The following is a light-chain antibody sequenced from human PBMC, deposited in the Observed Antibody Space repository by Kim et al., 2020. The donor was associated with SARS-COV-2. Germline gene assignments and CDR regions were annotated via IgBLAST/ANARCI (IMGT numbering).Light chain of an antibody. CDR1: RGSIASNY. V-gene: IGLV6-57*03. CDR3: QSYDSSNQV. J-gene: IGLJ2*01. CDR2: EDN. Sequence: GKTVTIPCARSRGSIASNYVQWYQQRPGSAPTTVIYEDNQRPSGVPDRFSGSIDSSSNSASLTISGLKTEDEADYYCQSYDSSNQVFGGGTKLTVL.